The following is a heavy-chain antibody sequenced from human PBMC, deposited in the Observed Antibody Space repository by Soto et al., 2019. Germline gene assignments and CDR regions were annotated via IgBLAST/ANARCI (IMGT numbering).Heavy chain of an antibody. Sequence: PSETLSLTCSVSGGSVRTGSYHWSWIRQPPGKGLEWIGFIPNNGSPDYNPSLKSRVVVSIDRSKNQFSLKVNSVTAADTAVYFCARIGWGGDSWGQRTLVTVSS. J-gene: IGHJ4*02. CDR2: IPNNGSP. V-gene: IGHV4-61*01. CDR3: ARIGWGGDS. D-gene: IGHD7-27*01. CDR1: GGSVRTGSYH.